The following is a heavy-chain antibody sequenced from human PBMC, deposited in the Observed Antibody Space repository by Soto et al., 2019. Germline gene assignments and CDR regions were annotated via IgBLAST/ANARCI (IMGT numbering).Heavy chain of an antibody. CDR1: GYTFTGYG. J-gene: IGHJ6*02. V-gene: IGHV1-18*01. CDR3: ARDGAVAGTTYYYYGMDV. CDR2: ISAYNGNT. Sequence: ASVKVSCKASGYTFTGYGISWVRQAPGQGLEWMGWISAYNGNTNYAQKLQGRVTMTTDTSTSTAYMELRSLRSDDTAVYYCARDGAVAGTTYYYYGMDVWGQGTTVTVSS. D-gene: IGHD6-19*01.